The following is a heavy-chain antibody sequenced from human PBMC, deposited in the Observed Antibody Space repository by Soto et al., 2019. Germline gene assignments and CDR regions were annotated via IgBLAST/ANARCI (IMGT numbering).Heavy chain of an antibody. Sequence: ASVKVSCKASGYTFNRYGITCVLQSPGQGLEWMGWINPYNGNTKFAQKLQDRVTMTTATSTSTAYMELASLRSDDTAVYYCARGCIAVTTHLCYWGQGTLVTVSS. CDR2: INPYNGNT. V-gene: IGHV1-18*01. J-gene: IGHJ4*02. CDR1: GYTFNRYG. D-gene: IGHD4-17*01. CDR3: ARGCIAVTTHLCY.